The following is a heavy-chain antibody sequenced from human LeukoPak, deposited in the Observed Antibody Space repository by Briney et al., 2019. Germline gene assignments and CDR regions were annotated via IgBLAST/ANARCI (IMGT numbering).Heavy chain of an antibody. D-gene: IGHD1-1*01. V-gene: IGHV3-23*01. J-gene: IGHJ4*02. CDR2: ISGSDGST. CDR1: GFTFINYA. CDR3: ARDFSLTRLERPFDC. Sequence: PGGSLRLSCAASGFTFINYAMSWVRQAPGKGLEWVSIISGSDGSTYYADSVKGRFTISRDNSKKTLYLQMNSLRAEDTAVYYCARDFSLTRLERPFDCWGQGTLVTVSS.